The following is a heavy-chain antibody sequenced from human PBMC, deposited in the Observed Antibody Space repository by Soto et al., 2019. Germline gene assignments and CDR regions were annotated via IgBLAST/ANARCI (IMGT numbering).Heavy chain of an antibody. CDR3: ARGGGRRQQLSAFDI. Sequence: PGGSLRLSCAASGFTFSSYGMHWVRQAPGKGLEWVAVIWYDGSNKYYADSVKGRFTISRDNSKNTLYLQMNSLRAEDTAVYYCARGGGRRQQLSAFDIWGQGTMVTVSS. CDR1: GFTFSSYG. CDR2: IWYDGSNK. J-gene: IGHJ3*02. V-gene: IGHV3-33*01. D-gene: IGHD6-13*01.